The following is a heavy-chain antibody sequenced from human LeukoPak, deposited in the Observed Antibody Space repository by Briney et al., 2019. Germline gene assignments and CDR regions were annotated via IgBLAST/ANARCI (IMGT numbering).Heavy chain of an antibody. Sequence: GGSLRLSCAASGFTFSSYALSWVRQAPGKGLEWVSGISGSGGSTHYADSVKDRFTISRDNSKNTLYLQMNSLRAEDTAVYYCAKETVVVVAATPDAFDIWGQGTMVTVSS. CDR1: GFTFSSYA. CDR3: AKETVVVVAATPDAFDI. J-gene: IGHJ3*02. D-gene: IGHD2-15*01. V-gene: IGHV3-23*01. CDR2: ISGSGGST.